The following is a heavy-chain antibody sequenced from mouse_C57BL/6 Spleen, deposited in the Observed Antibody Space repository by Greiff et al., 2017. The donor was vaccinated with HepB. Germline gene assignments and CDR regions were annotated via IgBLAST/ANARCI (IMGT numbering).Heavy chain of an antibody. V-gene: IGHV5-17*01. CDR2: ISSGSSTI. D-gene: IGHD1-1*01. CDR3: AREDGSSYGWYFDV. J-gene: IGHJ1*03. Sequence: EVKVVESGGGLVKPGGSLKLSCAASGFTFSDYGMHWVRQAPEKGLEWVAYISSGSSTIYYADTVKGRFTISRDNAKNTLFLQMTSLRSEDTAMYYCAREDGSSYGWYFDVWGTGTTVTVSS. CDR1: GFTFSDYG.